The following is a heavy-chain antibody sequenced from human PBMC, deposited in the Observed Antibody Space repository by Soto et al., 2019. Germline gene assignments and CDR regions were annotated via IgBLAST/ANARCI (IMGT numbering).Heavy chain of an antibody. J-gene: IGHJ4*02. CDR3: ARGKEYSSGWLCEC. Sequence: PSETLSLTCTVSGGSIRGYYWSWIRQTPGKGLEWIGHSYYSGNTNNNPSLKSRVTISIDTSKNQISLKLRSVTAADTAVYHCARGKEYSSGWLCECWGMGNMVIVSA. CDR2: SYYSGNT. D-gene: IGHD6-19*01. CDR1: GGSIRGYY. V-gene: IGHV4-59*01.